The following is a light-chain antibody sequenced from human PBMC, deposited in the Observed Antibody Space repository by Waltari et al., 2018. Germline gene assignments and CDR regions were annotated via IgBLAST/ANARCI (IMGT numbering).Light chain of an antibody. J-gene: IGKJ1*01. V-gene: IGKV1-5*03. CDR2: KVS. CDR1: QSVSPW. CDR3: QHFNGFPWT. Sequence: DIQMTQSPSTLSASVGDRVTITCRASQSVSPWLAWYQQKPGKAPKRLIYKVSDLQSGVPSRFSGSGSGSGTEFTLTITSLQPDDFAIYYCQHFNGFPWTFGQGTKVEIK.